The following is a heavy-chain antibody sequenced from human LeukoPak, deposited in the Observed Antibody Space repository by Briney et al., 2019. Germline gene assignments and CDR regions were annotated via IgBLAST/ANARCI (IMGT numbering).Heavy chain of an antibody. CDR1: GFTFSAYW. CDR2: INSDGST. Sequence: PGGSLRLSCAASGFTFSAYWMHWVRQPPGKGLVWVSRINSDGSTTYADSVRGRFTISRGNAKNTLYLQMNSLRADDTAVYYCARGVDHWGQGTLVTVSS. J-gene: IGHJ5*02. V-gene: IGHV3-74*01. CDR3: ARGVDH.